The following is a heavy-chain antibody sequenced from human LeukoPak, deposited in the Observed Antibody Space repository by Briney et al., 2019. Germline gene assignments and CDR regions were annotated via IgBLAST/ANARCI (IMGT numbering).Heavy chain of an antibody. CDR2: MNPDSTNT. V-gene: IGHV1-8*01. CDR1: GYTFASYD. CDR3: ARVPSLGYCSGGSCYRFDH. J-gene: IGHJ4*02. Sequence: GASVKVSCKASGYTFASYDINWVRQAPGLGLEWMGWMNPDSTNTGYAQKFQGRVTMTRDTSMSTAYMELSSLTSEDTAVYYCARVPSLGYCSGGSCYRFDHWGQGTLVTVSS. D-gene: IGHD2-15*01.